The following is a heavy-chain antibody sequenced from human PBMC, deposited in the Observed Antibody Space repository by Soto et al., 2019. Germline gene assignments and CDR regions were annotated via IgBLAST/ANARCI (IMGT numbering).Heavy chain of an antibody. CDR1: GFTFADYA. CDR3: AKGYSSSWYGPVDY. D-gene: IGHD6-13*01. V-gene: IGHV3-9*01. J-gene: IGHJ4*02. Sequence: EVQLVESGGGLVQPGRSLRLSCAASGFTFADYAMHWVRQAPGKGLEWVSGISWNSGSIGYADSVKGRFTISRDNAKNSLYLQMNSLRAEDTALYYCAKGYSSSWYGPVDYWGQGTLVTVSS. CDR2: ISWNSGSI.